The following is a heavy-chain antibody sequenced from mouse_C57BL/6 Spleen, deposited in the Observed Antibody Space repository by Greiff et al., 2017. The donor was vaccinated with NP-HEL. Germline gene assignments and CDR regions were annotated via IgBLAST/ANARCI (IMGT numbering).Heavy chain of an antibody. CDR2: IRSKSSNYAT. CDR3: VSSLPLSYAMDY. CDR1: GFTFNTYA. J-gene: IGHJ4*01. D-gene: IGHD1-2*01. Sequence: EVQLVESGGGLVQPKGSLKLSCAASGFTFNTYAMHWVRQAPGKGLEWVARIRSKSSNYATYYADSVKDRFTISRDDSQSMLYLQMNNPKTEDTAMYYCVSSLPLSYAMDYWGQGTSVTVSS. V-gene: IGHV10-3*01.